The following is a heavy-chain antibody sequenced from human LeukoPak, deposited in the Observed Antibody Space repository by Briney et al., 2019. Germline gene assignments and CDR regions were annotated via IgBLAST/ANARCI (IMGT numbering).Heavy chain of an antibody. CDR1: GYTFTSYA. J-gene: IGHJ5*02. CDR2: INAGNGNT. Sequence: ASVKVSCKASGYTFTSYAMHWVRQAPGQRLAWMGWINAGNGNTKYSQKFQGRVTITRDTSASTAYMELSSLRSEDTAVYYCARAFYGSGSYLYWFDPWGQGTLVTVSS. V-gene: IGHV1-3*01. CDR3: ARAFYGSGSYLYWFDP. D-gene: IGHD3-10*01.